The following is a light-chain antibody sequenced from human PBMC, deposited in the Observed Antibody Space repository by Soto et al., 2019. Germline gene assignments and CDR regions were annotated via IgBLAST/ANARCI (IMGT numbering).Light chain of an antibody. CDR2: GAS. CDR1: QTVGSSF. CDR3: HHYGGSQYT. V-gene: IGKV3-20*01. Sequence: EIVLTQSPATLSLSPGDGATLYCRASQTVGSSFLGWYQQKPGQAPRLILYGASNRATGIPDRFSGRGSGTDFTLTISRLDPEDFAVYYCHHYGGSQYTFGQGTKLEI. J-gene: IGKJ2*01.